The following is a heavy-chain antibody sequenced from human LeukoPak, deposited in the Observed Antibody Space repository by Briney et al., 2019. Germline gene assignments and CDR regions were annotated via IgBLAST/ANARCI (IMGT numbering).Heavy chain of an antibody. Sequence: GVSLRLSCTASGFTFGDYAMSWVRQAPGKGLEWVGFIRSKAYGGTTEYAASVKGRFTISRDDSKSIAYLQMNSLKTEDTAVYYCTRGVVGATEVYFDYWGQGTLVTVSS. J-gene: IGHJ4*02. D-gene: IGHD1-26*01. V-gene: IGHV3-49*04. CDR3: TRGVVGATEVYFDY. CDR2: IRSKAYGGTT. CDR1: GFTFGDYA.